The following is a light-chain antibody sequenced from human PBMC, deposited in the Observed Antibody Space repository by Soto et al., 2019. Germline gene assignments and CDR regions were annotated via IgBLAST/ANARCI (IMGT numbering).Light chain of an antibody. Sequence: DIQMTQSPSTLSASVGDRVTITCRASQSISSWLAWYQQKPGKAPKVLIYDASSLESGVPSRFSGSGSGTEFTLTISRLQPDDFATYYCQQYNSYSMYTFGQGTKLEIK. V-gene: IGKV1-5*01. CDR1: QSISSW. CDR3: QQYNSYSMYT. CDR2: DAS. J-gene: IGKJ2*01.